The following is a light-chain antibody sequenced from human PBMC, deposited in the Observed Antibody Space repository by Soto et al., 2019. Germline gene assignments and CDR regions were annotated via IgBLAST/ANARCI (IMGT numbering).Light chain of an antibody. CDR3: SSYANSDTVI. CDR2: DVS. CDR1: SSDVGTYNF. Sequence: QSALTQPASVSGSPGQSITISCTGTSSDVGTYNFVSWYRQHPVKAPILIIFDVSSRPSGISNRFSGSKSGSTASLTISGVQAEDEADYYCSSYANSDTVIFGGGTKVTVL. V-gene: IGLV2-14*01. J-gene: IGLJ2*01.